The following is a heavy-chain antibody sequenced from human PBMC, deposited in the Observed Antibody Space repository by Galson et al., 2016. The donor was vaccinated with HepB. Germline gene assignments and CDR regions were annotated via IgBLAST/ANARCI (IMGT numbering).Heavy chain of an antibody. CDR1: GGTFSSYA. CDR3: ARDGTDCSGGSCYSD. V-gene: IGHV1-69*13. J-gene: IGHJ4*02. CDR2: IIPIFGAA. Sequence: SVKVSCKASGGTFSSYAIGWVRQAPGQGLEWMGGIIPIFGAANYAQKFQGRVTITADESTSTAYMELSSLRSEDTAVYYCARDGTDCSGGSCYSDRGQGTLVTVSS. D-gene: IGHD2-15*01.